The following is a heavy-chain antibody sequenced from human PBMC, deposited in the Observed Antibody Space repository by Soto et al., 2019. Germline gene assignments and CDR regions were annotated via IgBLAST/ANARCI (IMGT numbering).Heavy chain of an antibody. D-gene: IGHD1-7*01. CDR3: ARASNWNYVNGMDV. V-gene: IGHV4-59*01. CDR2: IYYSGST. CDR1: GGSISSYY. Sequence: NPSETLSLTCTVSGGSISSYYWSWIRQPPGKGLEWIGYIYYSGSTNYNPSLKSRVTISVDTSKNQFSLKLSSVTAADTAVYYCARASNWNYVNGMDVWGQGTTVTVSS. J-gene: IGHJ6*02.